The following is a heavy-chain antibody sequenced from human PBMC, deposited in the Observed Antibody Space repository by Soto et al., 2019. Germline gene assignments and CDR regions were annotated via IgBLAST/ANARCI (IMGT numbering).Heavy chain of an antibody. J-gene: IGHJ4*02. CDR1: GDSTNSDNYY. D-gene: IGHD3-9*01. Sequence: LETLSLTCSVSGDSTNSDNYYWGWIRQPPGKGLEWIGSIYYRGNTYYNPSLKTRVTISLDKSKSQFSLKLNSVTAADSAVYFCARLEGLATISYYFDYWGQGTLVTVSS. CDR2: IYYRGNT. CDR3: ARLEGLATISYYFDY. V-gene: IGHV4-39*01.